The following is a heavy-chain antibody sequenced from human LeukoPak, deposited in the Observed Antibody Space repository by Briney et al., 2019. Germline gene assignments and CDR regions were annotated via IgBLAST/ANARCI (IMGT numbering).Heavy chain of an antibody. CDR2: IKQDGSEK. V-gene: IGHV3-7*01. CDR3: ASGGYSKVY. J-gene: IGHJ4*02. Sequence: GGCLRLSYAASGFTFSSYWMSWVRQAPGKGLEWVANIKQDGSEKYYVDSVKGRFTISRDNAKNSLYLQMNSLRAEDTAVYYCASGGYSKVYWGQGTLVTVSS. D-gene: IGHD1-26*01. CDR1: GFTFSSYW.